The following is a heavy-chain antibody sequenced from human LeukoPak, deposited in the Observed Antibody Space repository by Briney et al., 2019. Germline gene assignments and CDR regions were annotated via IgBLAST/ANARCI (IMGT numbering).Heavy chain of an antibody. V-gene: IGHV5-51*01. J-gene: IGHJ6*02. CDR2: IYPGDSDT. CDR3: ARHAYSNYGYYYYYGMDV. Sequence: GESLKISCKGSGYSFTSYWIGWVRQMPGKGLEWMGIIYPGDSDTRYSPSFQGQVTISADKSISTAYLQWSSLKASDTAMYYCARHAYSNYGYYYYYGMDVWGQGTTVTVSS. CDR1: GYSFTSYW. D-gene: IGHD4-11*01.